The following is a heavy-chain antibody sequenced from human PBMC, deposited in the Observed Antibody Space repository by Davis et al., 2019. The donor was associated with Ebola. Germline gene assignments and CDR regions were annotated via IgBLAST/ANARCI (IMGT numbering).Heavy chain of an antibody. V-gene: IGHV1-58*01. Sequence: AASVKVSCKASGFTFTSSAVQWVRQARGQRLEWIGWIVVGSGHTVCAQKFKERVTITRDMSTSTAYMELSSLRSEDTAVYYCAAAKQGGSRSPFDYWGQGTLVTVSS. CDR2: IVVGSGHT. CDR3: AAAKQGGSRSPFDY. D-gene: IGHD1-26*01. J-gene: IGHJ4*02. CDR1: GFTFTSSA.